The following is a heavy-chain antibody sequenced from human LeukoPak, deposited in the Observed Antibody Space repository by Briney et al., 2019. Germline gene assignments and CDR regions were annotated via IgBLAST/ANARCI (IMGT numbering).Heavy chain of an antibody. J-gene: IGHJ4*02. CDR1: GFTFSASA. Sequence: GGSLRLSCSASGFTFSASAMHWVRQAPGKGPQFVSAITNAGRSTYYADSVKGRFTISRDNSENTLYLQMSSLRREDTAVYYCVRDLTWGQGTLVTVSS. V-gene: IGHV3-64D*06. D-gene: IGHD4/OR15-4a*01. CDR3: VRDLT. CDR2: ITNAGRST.